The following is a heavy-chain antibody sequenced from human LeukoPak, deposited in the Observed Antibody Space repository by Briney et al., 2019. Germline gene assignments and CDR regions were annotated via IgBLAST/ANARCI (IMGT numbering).Heavy chain of an antibody. J-gene: IGHJ4*02. CDR3: VREPWDAYYLDH. CDR1: GFIFSHYV. D-gene: IGHD3-16*01. CDR2: MSFDGNNK. V-gene: IGHV3-30-3*01. Sequence: GGSLRLSCAASGFIFSHYVIHWVRQAPGKGLEWVAVMSFDGNNKYFADSVKGRFTLSGDRSDNTVYLQMSSLRVDDTAVYYCVREPWDAYYLDHWGQGTLVTVSS.